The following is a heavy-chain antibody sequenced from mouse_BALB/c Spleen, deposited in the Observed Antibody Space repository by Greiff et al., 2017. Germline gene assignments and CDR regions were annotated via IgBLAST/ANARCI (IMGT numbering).Heavy chain of an antibody. CDR3: AKNNGYYGSPYAMDY. V-gene: IGHV2-5-1*01. CDR1: GFSLTSYG. J-gene: IGHJ4*01. CDR2: IWRGGST. Sequence: QVQLQQSGPSLVQPSQSLSITCTVSGFSLTSYGVHWVRQSPGKGLEWLGVIWRGGSTDYNAAFMSRLSITKDNSKSQVFFKMNSLQADDTAIYYCAKNNGYYGSPYAMDYWGQGTSVTVSS. D-gene: IGHD1-1*01.